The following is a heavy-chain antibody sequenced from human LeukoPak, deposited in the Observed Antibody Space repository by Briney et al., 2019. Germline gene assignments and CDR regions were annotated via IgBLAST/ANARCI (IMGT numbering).Heavy chain of an antibody. D-gene: IGHD5-12*01. CDR1: EFTFSDYA. CDR2: ISGDASET. Sequence: PGGSLRLSCAASEFTFSDYAIHWLRHRPGKGLECLAVISGDASETYYASSVKGRFTISRDNSKNTLYLQMNSLRAEDTAVYYCARDETPTNGYDSYDFWGQGTLVTVST. J-gene: IGHJ4*02. CDR3: ARDETPTNGYDSYDF. V-gene: IGHV3-30*04.